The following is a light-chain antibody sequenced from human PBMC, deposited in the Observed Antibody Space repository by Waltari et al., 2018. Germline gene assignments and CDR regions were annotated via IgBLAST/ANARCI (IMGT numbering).Light chain of an antibody. V-gene: IGKV1-12*01. J-gene: IGKJ3*01. CDR3: QQGGSFPFT. Sequence: DIQMTQSPSSVPASVGDRVTVTCRASQDISSRLAWYQQQPGKAPRLLIYDTSTLQSGVPSRFSGSGSGTDFTLTISSLQPEDSATYSCQQGGSFPFTFGPGTKVNI. CDR1: QDISSR. CDR2: DTS.